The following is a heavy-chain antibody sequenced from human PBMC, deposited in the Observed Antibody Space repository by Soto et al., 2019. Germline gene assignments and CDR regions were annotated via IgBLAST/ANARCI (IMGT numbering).Heavy chain of an antibody. CDR1: GXXXXXXX. CDR2: FSGGSGAI. V-gene: IGHV3-23*01. D-gene: IGHD1-1*01. J-gene: IGHJ4*02. CDR3: ARWNGFGDS. Sequence: XQPGGSLRLXXAVSGXXXXXXXVTWVRQTPEKGLEWVTGFSGGSGAIFYADSVRGRFTISRDSSTAYLQMNNLRPEDTAVYFCARWNGFGDSWGQGSLVTVSS.